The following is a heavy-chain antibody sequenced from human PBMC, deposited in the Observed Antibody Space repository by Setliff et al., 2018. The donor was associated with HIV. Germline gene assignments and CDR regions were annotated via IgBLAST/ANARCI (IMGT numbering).Heavy chain of an antibody. V-gene: IGHV4-4*07. Sequence: PSETLSLTCTVSGGSISSYYWSWIRRPAGKGLEWIGRIYASGSTNYNPSLKSRVTISIDTSKDQFSLKLSSVTAADTAVYYCARQRGGRVTIFGVSGGWFDPWGQGTLVTVSS. D-gene: IGHD3-3*01. J-gene: IGHJ5*02. CDR1: GGSISSYY. CDR2: IYASGST. CDR3: ARQRGGRVTIFGVSGGWFDP.